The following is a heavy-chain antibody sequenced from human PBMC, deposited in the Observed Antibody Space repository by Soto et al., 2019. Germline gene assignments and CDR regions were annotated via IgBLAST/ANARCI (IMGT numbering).Heavy chain of an antibody. CDR3: TTESAPLHSGYDYGSSYFDY. CDR2: IKSKTDGGTT. V-gene: IGHV3-15*01. J-gene: IGHJ4*02. Sequence: LRLSCAASGFTFSNAWMSWVRQAPGKGLEWVGRIKSKTDGGTTDYAAPVKGRFTISRDDSKNTLYLQMNSLKTEDTAVYYCTTESAPLHSGYDYGSSYFDYWGQGTLVTVSS. D-gene: IGHD5-12*01. CDR1: GFTFSNAW.